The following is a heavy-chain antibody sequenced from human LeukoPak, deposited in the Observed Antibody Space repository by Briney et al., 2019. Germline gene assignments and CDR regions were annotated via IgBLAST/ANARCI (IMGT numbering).Heavy chain of an antibody. J-gene: IGHJ4*02. V-gene: IGHV4-38-2*02. CDR2: IYHSGST. CDR1: GYSISSGYY. Sequence: SETLSLTCTVSGYSISSGYYWGWIRQPPGKGLEWIGSIYHSGSTYYNPSLKSRVTISVDTSKNQFSLKLSSVTAADTAVYYCARGNQYCSGGSCSWGYWGQGTLVTVSS. D-gene: IGHD2-15*01. CDR3: ARGNQYCSGGSCSWGY.